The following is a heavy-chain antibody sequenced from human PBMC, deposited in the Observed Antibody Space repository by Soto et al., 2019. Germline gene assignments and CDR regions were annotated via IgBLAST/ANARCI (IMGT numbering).Heavy chain of an antibody. CDR2: IYYSGST. J-gene: IGHJ4*02. D-gene: IGHD3-22*01. CDR3: AREHKTYYYDRSGYYAEGYYFDY. V-gene: IGHV4-59*01. Sequence: PSETLSLTCTVSGGSISSYYWSLIRQPPGKGLEWIGYIYYSGSTNYNPSLKSRVTISVDTSKNQFSLKLSSVTAADTAVYYCAREHKTYYYDRSGYYAEGYYFDYWGRGTLVTVSS. CDR1: GGSISSYY.